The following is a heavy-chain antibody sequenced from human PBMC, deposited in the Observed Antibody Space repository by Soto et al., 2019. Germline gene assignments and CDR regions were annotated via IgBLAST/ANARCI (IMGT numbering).Heavy chain of an antibody. CDR3: AIDYYDSSGLDY. CDR1: GGTFSSYT. D-gene: IGHD3-22*01. Sequence: QVQLVQSGAEVKKPGSSVKVSCKASGGTFSSYTISWVRQAPGQGLEWMGRIIPILGIANYAQKFQGRVTITADKSTSTAYMELSSLRYEDTAVYYCAIDYYDSSGLDYWGQGTLVTVSS. CDR2: IIPILGIA. V-gene: IGHV1-69*08. J-gene: IGHJ4*02.